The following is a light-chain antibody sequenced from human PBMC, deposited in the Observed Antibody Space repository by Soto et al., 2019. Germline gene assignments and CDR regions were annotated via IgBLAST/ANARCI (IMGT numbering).Light chain of an antibody. CDR3: QQYQSAIWT. CDR2: GAS. V-gene: IGKV3-20*01. Sequence: IVLTQSPGTLSLSPGERGTLSCRASQGFXSSYLAGHQQKLGEAPSLPXDGASIMDTGIPDRLSGSGSGTDFTLTISRLDPEDFAVYYCQQYQSAIWTFGQGTKVDIK. J-gene: IGKJ1*01. CDR1: QGFXSSY.